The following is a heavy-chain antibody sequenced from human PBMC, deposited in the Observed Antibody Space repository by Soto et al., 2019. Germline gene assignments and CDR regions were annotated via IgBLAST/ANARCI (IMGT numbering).Heavy chain of an antibody. D-gene: IGHD3-10*01. CDR3: ARKVPGSTSLPIYWYFEV. CDR1: GFTFINYA. Sequence: EVQLLESGGGLVQPGGSLRLSCEGSGFTFINYAMNWVRQAPGKGLEWVSAVSGGGDTTFYADSVKGRFTISRDNSKNTVSLQINSLGVDDTAVYYCARKVPGSTSLPIYWYFEVWGRGTLVTVSS. V-gene: IGHV3-23*01. J-gene: IGHJ2*01. CDR2: VSGGGDTT.